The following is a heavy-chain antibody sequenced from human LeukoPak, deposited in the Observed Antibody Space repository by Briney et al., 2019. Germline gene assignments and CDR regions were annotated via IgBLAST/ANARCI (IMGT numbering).Heavy chain of an antibody. CDR2: IYYSGST. V-gene: IGHV4-34*01. D-gene: IGHD3-16*01. CDR3: ARDPRGMIDY. Sequence: SETLSLTCAVYGGSFSGYYWSWIRQPPGKGLEWIGSIYYSGSTYYNPSLKSRVTISVDTSKNQFSLKLSSVTAADTAVYYCARDPRGMIDYWGQGTLVTVSS. J-gene: IGHJ4*02. CDR1: GGSFSGYY.